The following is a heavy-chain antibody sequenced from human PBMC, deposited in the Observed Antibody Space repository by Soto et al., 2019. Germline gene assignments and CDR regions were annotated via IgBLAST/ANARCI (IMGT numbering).Heavy chain of an antibody. V-gene: IGHV3-66*01. CDR2: IYSDGST. CDR1: GFTFSDYT. J-gene: IGHJ4*02. D-gene: IGHD3-9*01. Sequence: EVQLLESGGGLVQPGGSLTLSCAASGFTFSDYTMTWVRQAPGKVLECISVIYSDGSTYYADSVKGRFIISRDNSNNTLYFQMNSLRAEDTAVYYCATLTKYDILTGFYPCWGQGTLVTVSS. CDR3: ATLTKYDILTGFYPC.